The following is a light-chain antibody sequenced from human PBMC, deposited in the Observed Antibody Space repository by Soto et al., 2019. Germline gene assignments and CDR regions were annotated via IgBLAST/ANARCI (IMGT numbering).Light chain of an antibody. V-gene: IGKV3D-15*01. J-gene: IGKJ5*01. CDR2: GAS. CDR3: QQHNQWPIT. CDR1: QSSSSS. Sequence: EIVMTKSPVTLSVSPGERATLSCRASQSSSSSYVAWYQQKPGQAPRLLIYGASTTATGIPARFSGSGSGTEFTLTINSLQSEDSAVYYCQQHNQWPITFGQGTRLEIK.